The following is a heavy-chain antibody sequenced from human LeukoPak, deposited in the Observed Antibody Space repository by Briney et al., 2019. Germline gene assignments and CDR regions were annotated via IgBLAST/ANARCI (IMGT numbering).Heavy chain of an antibody. CDR2: ITSSSTYI. CDR1: GFTFSSFS. J-gene: IGHJ4*02. V-gene: IGHV3-21*01. Sequence: KSGRSLRLSCAASGFTFSSFSMNWVRQAPGKGLEWVSFITSSSTYIYYADSVKGRFTISRDNAKNSLDLQMNSLRVEDTAIYYCARSAMDPTFDYWGQGTLVTVSS. CDR3: ARSAMDPTFDY. D-gene: IGHD5-18*01.